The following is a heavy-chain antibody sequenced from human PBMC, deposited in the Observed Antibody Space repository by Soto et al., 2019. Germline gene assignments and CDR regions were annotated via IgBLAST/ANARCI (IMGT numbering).Heavy chain of an antibody. CDR3: ARIQVTYYYDSSGYYRQNWFDP. D-gene: IGHD3-22*01. CDR2: IIPIFGTA. V-gene: IGHV1-69*13. J-gene: IGHJ5*02. Sequence: GPSVDVSCKSSVGTFSIYAIICVRQATGQGLELMGGIIPIFGTANYAQKFQGRVTITADESTSTAYMELSSLRSEDTAVYYCARIQVTYYYDSSGYYRQNWFDPWGQGTLVTVSS. CDR1: VGTFSIYA.